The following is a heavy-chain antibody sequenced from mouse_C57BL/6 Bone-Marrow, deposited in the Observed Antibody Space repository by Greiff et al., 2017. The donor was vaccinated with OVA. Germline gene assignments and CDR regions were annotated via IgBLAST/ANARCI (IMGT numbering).Heavy chain of an antibody. CDR3: ARWGTTVVAPFDY. J-gene: IGHJ2*01. Sequence: VQLQQSGAELMKPGASVKLSCKATGYTFTGYWIEWVKQRPGHGLEWIGEILPGRGSTNYNEKFKGKATFTADTSSKTAYMQLSSLTTEDSAIYYCARWGTTVVAPFDYWGQGTTLTVSS. CDR1: GYTFTGYW. V-gene: IGHV1-9*01. CDR2: ILPGRGST. D-gene: IGHD1-1*01.